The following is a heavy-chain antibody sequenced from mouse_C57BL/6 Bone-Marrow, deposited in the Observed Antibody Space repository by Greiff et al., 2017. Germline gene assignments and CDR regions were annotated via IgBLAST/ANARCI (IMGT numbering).Heavy chain of an antibody. CDR1: GYTFTSYW. CDR3: TRGPLRLLRAWFAY. Sequence: EVKLQESGTVLVRPGASVKMSCKTSGYTFTSYWMHWVKQRPGQGLEWIGAIYPGNGDTSYNQKFKGKAKLNAVTSASTAYMALSSLTNEDAAVYYCTRGPLRLLRAWFAYWGQGTLVTVSA. V-gene: IGHV1-5*01. D-gene: IGHD2-3*01. CDR2: IYPGNGDT. J-gene: IGHJ3*01.